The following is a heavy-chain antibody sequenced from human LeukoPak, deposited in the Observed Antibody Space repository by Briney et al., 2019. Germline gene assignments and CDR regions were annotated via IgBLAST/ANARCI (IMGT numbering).Heavy chain of an antibody. Sequence: GGSPRLSCAASGFTVSSNYMSWVRQAPGKGLEWVSVIYSGGSTYYADSVKGRFTISRHNSKNTLYLQMNSLRAEDTAVYYCARDRLYYGSGSPYPYYYGMDVWGQGTTVTVSS. J-gene: IGHJ6*02. CDR1: GFTVSSNY. V-gene: IGHV3-53*04. D-gene: IGHD3-10*01. CDR2: IYSGGST. CDR3: ARDRLYYGSGSPYPYYYGMDV.